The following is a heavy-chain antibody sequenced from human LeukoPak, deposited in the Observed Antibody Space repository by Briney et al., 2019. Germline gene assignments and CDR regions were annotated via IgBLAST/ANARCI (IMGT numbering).Heavy chain of an antibody. J-gene: IGHJ4*02. CDR1: GFTFSSYS. CDR2: INWNGGST. D-gene: IGHD3-22*01. CDR3: ARCKADSSGYPYDY. V-gene: IGHV3-20*04. Sequence: SGGSLRLSCAASGFTFSSYSMNWVRQAPGKGLEWVSGINWNGGSTGYADSVKGRFTISRDNAKNSLYLQMNSLRAEDTALYYCARCKADSSGYPYDYWGQGTLVTVSS.